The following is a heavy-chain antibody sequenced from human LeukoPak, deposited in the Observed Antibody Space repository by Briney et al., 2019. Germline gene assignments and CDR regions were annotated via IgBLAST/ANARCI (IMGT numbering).Heavy chain of an antibody. CDR1: GFTFSSYW. CDR3: ARQGYYDRSGYYS. Sequence: PGGSLRLSFAASGFTFSSYWMSWVRQAPGKGLEWVASIKHDESEKYYVDSLKGRITISRANARNSLFLQMNSLRAEETAVYYCARQGYYDRSGYYSWGQGTLVTVSS. V-gene: IGHV3-7*01. J-gene: IGHJ4*02. CDR2: IKHDESEK. D-gene: IGHD3-22*01.